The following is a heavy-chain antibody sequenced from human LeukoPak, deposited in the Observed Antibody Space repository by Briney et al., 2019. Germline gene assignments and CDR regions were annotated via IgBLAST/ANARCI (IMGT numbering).Heavy chain of an antibody. D-gene: IGHD1-1*01. CDR1: GITVSSNY. CDR3: TKVATTPVWASDY. V-gene: IGHV3-53*01. J-gene: IGHJ4*02. Sequence: PGGSLRLSCAASGITVSSNYMSWVRQAPGKGLEWVSIIYSDGTTLYSDSVTGRFTISRDTSKNRLYLHMDSLRAEDTAIYYCTKVATTPVWASDYWGQGTLVTVSS. CDR2: IYSDGTT.